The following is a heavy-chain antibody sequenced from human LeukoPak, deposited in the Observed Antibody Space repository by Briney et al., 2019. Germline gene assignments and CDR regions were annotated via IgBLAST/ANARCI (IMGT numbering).Heavy chain of an antibody. V-gene: IGHV3-23*01. CDR1: GFTFSSLA. CDR3: AKTTVTTWFFDY. J-gene: IGHJ4*02. Sequence: GGSLRLSCAASGFTFSSLAMSWVRQVPGEGLEWASAISGSGGSTYYADSVKGRFTISRDNSKNTLYLQMNSLRAEDTAVYYCAKTTVTTWFFDYWGQGTLVTVSS. D-gene: IGHD4-17*01. CDR2: ISGSGGST.